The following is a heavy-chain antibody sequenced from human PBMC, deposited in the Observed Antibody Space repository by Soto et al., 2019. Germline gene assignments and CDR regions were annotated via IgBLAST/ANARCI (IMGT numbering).Heavy chain of an antibody. Sequence: EVQVLESGGGLVQVGGSLRLSCAASGFTFSSYAMSWVRQTPGKGLAWVSGISSDGSTYYADSVKGRFTIARDNPNYALKLHMNSLRAEDTAVYYGAPGRQLMLDGGQGTVVTVSS. J-gene: IGHJ4*02. V-gene: IGHV3-23*01. CDR1: GFTFSSYA. CDR2: ISSDGST. D-gene: IGHD1-1*01. CDR3: APGRQLMLD.